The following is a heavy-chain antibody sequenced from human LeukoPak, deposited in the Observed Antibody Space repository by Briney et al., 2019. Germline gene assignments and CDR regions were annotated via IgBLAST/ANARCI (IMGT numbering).Heavy chain of an antibody. D-gene: IGHD3-10*01. Sequence: ASVKVSCKASGYTFTNYGISWVRQAPGQGLEWMGWISAYNGYTDYAQKLQFRVTMTTDTSTSTAYMELRSLRSDDTAVYYCAKEFSRFGHYYSGMDVWGHETTVTASS. V-gene: IGHV1-18*01. J-gene: IGHJ6*02. CDR2: ISAYNGYT. CDR1: GYTFTNYG. CDR3: AKEFSRFGHYYSGMDV.